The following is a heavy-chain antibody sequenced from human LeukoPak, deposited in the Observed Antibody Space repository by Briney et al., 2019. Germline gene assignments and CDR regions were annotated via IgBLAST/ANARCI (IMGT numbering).Heavy chain of an antibody. CDR2: ISYDGSNK. V-gene: IGHV3-30*18. D-gene: IGHD5-12*01. J-gene: IGHJ4*02. CDR1: GFTFSSYG. Sequence: GRSLRLSCAASGFTFSSYGMHWVRQAPGKGLEWVAVISYDGSNKYYADSVKGRFTISRDNSKNTLYLQMNSLRAEDTAVYYCAKAMGYSGYDPTDYWGQGTLVTVSS. CDR3: AKAMGYSGYDPTDY.